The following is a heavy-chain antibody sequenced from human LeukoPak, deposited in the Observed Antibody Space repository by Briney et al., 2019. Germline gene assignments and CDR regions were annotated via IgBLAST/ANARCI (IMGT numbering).Heavy chain of an antibody. D-gene: IGHD4-17*01. CDR2: IYYSGST. Sequence: SETLSLTCTVSGGSISSYYWSWIRQPPGKGLEWIGYIYYSGSTNYNPSLKSRVTISVDTSKNQFSLKLSSVTAADTAVYYCARESSYGDYGYWGQGTLVTVSS. J-gene: IGHJ4*02. V-gene: IGHV4-59*01. CDR1: GGSISSYY. CDR3: ARESSYGDYGY.